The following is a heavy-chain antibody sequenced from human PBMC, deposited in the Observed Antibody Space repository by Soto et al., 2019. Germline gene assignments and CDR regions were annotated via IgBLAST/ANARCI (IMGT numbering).Heavy chain of an antibody. CDR3: AKRESLLGWAFDY. V-gene: IGHV3-23*01. D-gene: IGHD3-3*01. Sequence: GGSLRLSCAASGFTFSTYTMIWVRQAAGKGLEWVSSLGRGGTHYADSVKGRFTISRDNSKNTLYLQMNSLRDDDTAVYYCAKRESLLGWAFDYWGQGTLVTVSS. CDR2: LGRGGT. CDR1: GFTFSTYT. J-gene: IGHJ4*02.